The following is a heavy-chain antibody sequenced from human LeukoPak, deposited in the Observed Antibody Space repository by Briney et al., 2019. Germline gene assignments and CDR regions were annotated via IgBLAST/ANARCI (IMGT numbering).Heavy chain of an antibody. Sequence: SQTLSLTCTVSGGLISSGDFYWSWIRQPPGKGLERIGYISYSGSTYYNPSLKSRVTMSVDTSKNQFSLKLSSVTAADTAVYYCARLGADFWSGYLNPYYFDYWGQGTLVTVSS. J-gene: IGHJ4*02. V-gene: IGHV4-30-4*01. CDR1: GGLISSGDFY. CDR3: ARLGADFWSGYLNPYYFDY. CDR2: ISYSGST. D-gene: IGHD3-3*01.